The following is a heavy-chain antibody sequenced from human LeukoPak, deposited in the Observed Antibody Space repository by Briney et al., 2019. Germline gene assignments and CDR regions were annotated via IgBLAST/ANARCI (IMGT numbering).Heavy chain of an antibody. CDR1: GFTFSSYT. Sequence: PGGSLRLSCAASGFTFSSYTMSWVRQAPGKGLEWVSAISGSGGSTYYADSVKGRFTISRDNSKNTLYLQMNSLRAEDTAVYYCAKGYGSYYDFWSGYLFDYWGQGTLVTVSS. J-gene: IGHJ4*02. D-gene: IGHD3-3*01. CDR2: ISGSGGST. CDR3: AKGYGSYYDFWSGYLFDY. V-gene: IGHV3-23*01.